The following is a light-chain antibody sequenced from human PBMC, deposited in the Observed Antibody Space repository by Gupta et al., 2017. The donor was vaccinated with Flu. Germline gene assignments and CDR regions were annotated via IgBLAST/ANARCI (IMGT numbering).Light chain of an antibody. J-gene: IGLJ3*02. CDR1: SSDVGGYNY. CDR3: SSYTSSSLWV. V-gene: IGLV2-14*01. CDR2: EVS. Sequence: TSSDVGGYNYVSWYQQHPGKASKLMIYEVSNRPSGVSNRFSGSKSGNTASLTISGLQAEDEADYYCSSYTSSSLWVFGGGTKLTVL.